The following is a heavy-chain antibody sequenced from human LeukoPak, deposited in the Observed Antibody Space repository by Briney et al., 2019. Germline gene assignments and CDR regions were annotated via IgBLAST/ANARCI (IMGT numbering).Heavy chain of an antibody. D-gene: IGHD3-3*01. CDR1: GGSFSGYY. Sequence: PSETLSLTCAVYGGSFSGYYWSWIRQPPGKGLEWIGEINHSGSTNYNPSLKSRVTISVDTSQNQFSLKLSSVTAADTAVYYCARGSWSGLGYWGQGTLVTVSS. J-gene: IGHJ4*02. CDR2: INHSGST. CDR3: ARGSWSGLGY. V-gene: IGHV4-34*01.